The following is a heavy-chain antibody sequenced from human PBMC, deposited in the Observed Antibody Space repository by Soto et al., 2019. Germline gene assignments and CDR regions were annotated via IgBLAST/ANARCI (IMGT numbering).Heavy chain of an antibody. CDR1: GFTFSDYY. J-gene: IGHJ4*02. V-gene: IGHV3-11*01. D-gene: IGHD3-22*01. CDR3: AKMSSENYYDPVFS. CDR2: ISSSGNTI. Sequence: QVQLVESGGGLGQTSGSLRIACVASGFTFSDYYMSWVRQAPGKGLEWVSYISSSGNTIYYADSVKGRFTISRDNAKNSVYLQMNSLRAEDTALYFCAKMSSENYYDPVFSWGQGTLVTVSS.